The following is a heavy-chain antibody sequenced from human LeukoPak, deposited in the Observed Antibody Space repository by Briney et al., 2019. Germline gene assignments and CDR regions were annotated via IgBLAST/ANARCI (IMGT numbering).Heavy chain of an antibody. Sequence: PGGSLRLSCAASGFTFSSYSMNWVRQAPGKGLEWVSSISSSSSYIYYADSVKGRFTTSRDNAKNSLYLQMNSLRAEDTAVYYCARGAYSSGWYSFDYWGQGTLVTVSS. J-gene: IGHJ4*02. CDR1: GFTFSSYS. D-gene: IGHD6-19*01. V-gene: IGHV3-21*01. CDR2: ISSSSSYI. CDR3: ARGAYSSGWYSFDY.